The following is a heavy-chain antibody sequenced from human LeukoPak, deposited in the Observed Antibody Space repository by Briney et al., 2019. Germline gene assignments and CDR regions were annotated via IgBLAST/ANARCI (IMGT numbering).Heavy chain of an antibody. CDR3: ARDRPSITIFGVVISSYYMDV. D-gene: IGHD3-3*01. Sequence: ASVKVSCKASGYTFTSYGISWVRQAPGQGLEWMGRISAYNGNTNYAQKLQGRVTMTTDTSTSTAYMELRSLRSDDTAVYYCARDRPSITIFGVVISSYYMDVWGKGTTVAVSS. CDR1: GYTFTSYG. CDR2: ISAYNGNT. J-gene: IGHJ6*03. V-gene: IGHV1-18*01.